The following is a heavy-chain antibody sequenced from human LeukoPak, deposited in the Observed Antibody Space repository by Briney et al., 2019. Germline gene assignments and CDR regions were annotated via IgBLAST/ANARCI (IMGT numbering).Heavy chain of an antibody. D-gene: IGHD6-19*01. V-gene: IGHV4-59*01. CDR2: IYYTGST. Sequence: SETLSLTCTVSCGSISSYYWIWIRQPPGKGLEWIGYIYYTGSTNYNPSLKSRVTISVDTSNNQFSLKLSSVTAADTAVYYCASLTSSGWFLDYWGRGTLVTVSS. CDR3: ASLTSSGWFLDY. J-gene: IGHJ4*02. CDR1: CGSISSYY.